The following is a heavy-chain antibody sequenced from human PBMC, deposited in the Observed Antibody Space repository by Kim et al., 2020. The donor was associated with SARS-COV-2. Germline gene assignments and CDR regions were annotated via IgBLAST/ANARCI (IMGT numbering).Heavy chain of an antibody. Sequence: SETLSLTCTVSGGSIIYYYWSWIRQPPGKGLDWIGYIYYSGSTYYNPSLKSRVTISVDTSKNQFSLRLSSVTAADTAVYYCARGTTSPGKAFDIWGQGTMVTVSS. CDR1: GGSIIYYY. CDR2: IYYSGST. CDR3: ARGTTSPGKAFDI. J-gene: IGHJ3*02. V-gene: IGHV4-59*13. D-gene: IGHD4-17*01.